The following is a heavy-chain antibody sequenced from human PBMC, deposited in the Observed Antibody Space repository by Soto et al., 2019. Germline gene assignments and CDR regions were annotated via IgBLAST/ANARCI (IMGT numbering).Heavy chain of an antibody. V-gene: IGHV4-4*02. J-gene: IGHJ4*02. D-gene: IGHD1-26*01. CDR1: GGSISSSNW. CDR2: IYHSGIT. Sequence: SETLSLTCAVSGGSISSSNWWSWVRQPPGKGLEWIGEIYHSGITNYNPSLKSRVNISVDTSKNQFSLKLSSGTAADTAVYYCAAISGSDSRRYYFDYRGQGPLVRVPS. CDR3: AAISGSDSRRYYFDY.